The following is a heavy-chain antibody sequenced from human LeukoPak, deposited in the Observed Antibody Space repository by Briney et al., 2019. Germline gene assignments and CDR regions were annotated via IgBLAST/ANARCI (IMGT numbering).Heavy chain of an antibody. D-gene: IGHD5-18*01. CDR2: MNPNSGNT. J-gene: IGHJ4*02. CDR3: ARVLGESWIQLWQTDYYFDY. Sequence: ASVTVSCKASGYTFTSYDISWVRQATGQGLEWLGWMNPNSGNTAYSQRFQGRVTMTRNTSISTAYMELSSLRSEDTAVYYCARVLGESWIQLWQTDYYFDYWGQGTLVTVSS. CDR1: GYTFTSYD. V-gene: IGHV1-8*01.